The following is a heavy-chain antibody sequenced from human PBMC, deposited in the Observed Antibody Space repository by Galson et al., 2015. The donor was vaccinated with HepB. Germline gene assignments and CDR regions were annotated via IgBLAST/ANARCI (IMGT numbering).Heavy chain of an antibody. Sequence: SVKVSCKASGFTFTSSAMQWVRQARGQRLEWIGWIVVGSGNTNYAQKFQERVTITRDMSTSTAYMELSSLRSEDTAVYYCAAGAQLRFLEWLLSDYGMDVWGQGTTVTVSS. CDR3: AAGAQLRFLEWLLSDYGMDV. V-gene: IGHV1-58*02. CDR2: IVVGSGNT. D-gene: IGHD3-3*01. J-gene: IGHJ6*02. CDR1: GFTFTSSA.